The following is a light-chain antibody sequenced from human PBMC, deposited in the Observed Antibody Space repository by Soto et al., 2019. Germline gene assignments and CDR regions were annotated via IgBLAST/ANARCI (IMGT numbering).Light chain of an antibody. CDR1: PSVPNY. V-gene: IGKV3-11*01. Sequence: EIVMPQAPSPLSVSPGERATLSCRASPSVPNYVAWYQQKPGQAPRLLIYDASNRATGIPARFSGSGSGTDFTLTISSLEPEDFAVYYCQQRSNWPPTFGGGTKVDI. CDR3: QQRSNWPPT. J-gene: IGKJ4*01. CDR2: DAS.